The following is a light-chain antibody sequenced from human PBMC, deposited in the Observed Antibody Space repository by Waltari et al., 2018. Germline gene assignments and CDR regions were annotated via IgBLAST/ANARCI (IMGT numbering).Light chain of an antibody. CDR2: TKN. V-gene: IGLV1-44*01. J-gene: IGLJ3*02. CDR1: SSNIGRTV. CDR3: AAWDNSLKAWM. Sequence: QSGLTQPPSASGTPGQRVAAACSGSSSNIGRTVVHWYQQLPGTAPKLLIYTKNQRPSGVPDRFSGSKSGTSASLAISGLQSEDEADYYCAAWDNSLKAWMFGGGTKLTVL.